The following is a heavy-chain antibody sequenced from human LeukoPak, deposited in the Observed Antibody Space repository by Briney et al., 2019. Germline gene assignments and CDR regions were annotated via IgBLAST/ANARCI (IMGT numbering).Heavy chain of an antibody. CDR1: GGSFSGYY. CDR2: INHSGST. Sequence: SETLSLTCAVYGGSFSGYYWSWIRQPPGKGLEWIGEINHSGSTNYNPSLKSRVTISVDTSKNQFSLKLSSVAAADTAVYYCARARIMITFGGVIVIGPSAYWGQGTLVTVS. CDR3: ARARIMITFGGVIVIGPSAY. V-gene: IGHV4-34*01. D-gene: IGHD3-16*02. J-gene: IGHJ4*02.